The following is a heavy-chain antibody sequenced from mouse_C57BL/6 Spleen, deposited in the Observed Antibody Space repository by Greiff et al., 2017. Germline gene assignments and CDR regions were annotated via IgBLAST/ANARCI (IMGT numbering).Heavy chain of an antibody. J-gene: IGHJ2*01. CDR3: ARDYYGSSYDFDY. CDR1: GYAFSSSW. CDR2: IYPGDGDT. Sequence: QVQLKESGPELVKPGASVKISCKASGYAFSSSWMNWVKQRPGKGLEWIGRIYPGDGDTNYNGKFKGKATLTADKSSSTAYMQLSRLTSEDSAVYFCARDYYGSSYDFDYWGQGTTLTVSS. V-gene: IGHV1-82*01. D-gene: IGHD1-1*01.